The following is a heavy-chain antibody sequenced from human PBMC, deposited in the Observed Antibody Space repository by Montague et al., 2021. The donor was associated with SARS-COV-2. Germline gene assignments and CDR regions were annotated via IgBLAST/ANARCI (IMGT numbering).Heavy chain of an antibody. CDR1: GGSLSGYY. CDR2: INHSGST. CDR3: ARARITMIVVVNAFDI. Sequence: SETLSLTCAVYGGSLSGYYWSWIRQPPGKGLEWIGEINHSGSTNYNPSLKSRVTISVDTSKNQFSLKLSSVTAADTAVYYCARARITMIVVVNAFDIWGQGTMVTVSS. V-gene: IGHV4-34*01. J-gene: IGHJ3*02. D-gene: IGHD3-22*01.